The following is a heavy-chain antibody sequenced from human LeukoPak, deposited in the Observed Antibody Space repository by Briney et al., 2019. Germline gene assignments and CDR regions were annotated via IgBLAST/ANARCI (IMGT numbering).Heavy chain of an antibody. D-gene: IGHD3-22*01. V-gene: IGHV3-11*05. CDR3: ARGDTYYYDSSGYGPFDY. CDR2: ISSSSTYT. Sequence: GGSLRLSCAASGFTFSDYYMSWIRQAPGKGLEWVSYISSSSTYTNYADSVKGRFTISRDNAKNSRYLQMNSLRAEDTAVYYCARGDTYYYDSSGYGPFDYWGREPWSPSPQ. J-gene: IGHJ4*02. CDR1: GFTFSDYY.